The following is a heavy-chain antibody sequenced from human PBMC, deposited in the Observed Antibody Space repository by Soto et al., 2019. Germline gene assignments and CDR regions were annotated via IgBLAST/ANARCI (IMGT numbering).Heavy chain of an antibody. V-gene: IGHV4-39*02. Sequence: QLQLQESGPGLVKPSETLSLTCTVSGGSISSSSYYWGWIRQPPGKGLEWIGSIYYSGSTYYNPSLKSRVTITVDTSKNQFSLKLSSVTAADTAVYCCARDSLYDSRGYYFDYWGQGTLVTVSS. CDR2: IYYSGST. CDR1: GGSISSSSYY. J-gene: IGHJ4*02. CDR3: ARDSLYDSRGYYFDY. D-gene: IGHD3-22*01.